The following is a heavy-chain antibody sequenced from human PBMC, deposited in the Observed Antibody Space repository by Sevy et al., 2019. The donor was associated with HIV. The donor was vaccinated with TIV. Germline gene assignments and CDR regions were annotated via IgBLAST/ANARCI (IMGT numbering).Heavy chain of an antibody. Sequence: SETLSLTCTVSGGSISSGDNCWSWIRQPPGKGQEWIGNTYYSGSTDYNPSLKSRVTISVDTSKNQFSLKLSSVTAADTAVYYCARAKGLAAGATRFDYWGQGTLVTVSS. CDR3: ARAKGLAAGATRFDY. CDR2: TYYSGST. J-gene: IGHJ4*02. V-gene: IGHV4-30-4*01. CDR1: GGSISSGDNC. D-gene: IGHD6-13*01.